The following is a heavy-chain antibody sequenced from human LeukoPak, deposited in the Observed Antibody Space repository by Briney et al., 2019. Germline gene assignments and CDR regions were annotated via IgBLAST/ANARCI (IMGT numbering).Heavy chain of an antibody. CDR1: GGTFSSYA. J-gene: IGHJ4*02. CDR2: IIPILGIA. D-gene: IGHD4-23*01. CDR3: AGVQAPQLPPDY. V-gene: IGHV1-69*04. Sequence: GASVKVSCKASGGTFSSYAISWVRQAPGQGLEWMGRIIPILGIANYAQKFQGRVTITADKSTSTAYMELSSLRSEDTAVYYCAGVQAPQLPPDYWGQGTLVTVSS.